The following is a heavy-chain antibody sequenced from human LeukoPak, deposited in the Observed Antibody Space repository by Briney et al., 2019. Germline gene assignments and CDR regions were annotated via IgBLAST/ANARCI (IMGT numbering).Heavy chain of an antibody. Sequence: ASVKTSCKVSGYTFTDYYMHWVHQAPGKGLEWMGLVDPEDGETIYAEKFQGRVTITADTSTDTAYMELSSLRSEDTAVYYCATKYCSSTSCGKHDAFDIWGQGTMVTVSS. CDR3: ATKYCSSTSCGKHDAFDI. D-gene: IGHD2-2*01. V-gene: IGHV1-69-2*01. CDR1: GYTFTDYY. J-gene: IGHJ3*02. CDR2: VDPEDGET.